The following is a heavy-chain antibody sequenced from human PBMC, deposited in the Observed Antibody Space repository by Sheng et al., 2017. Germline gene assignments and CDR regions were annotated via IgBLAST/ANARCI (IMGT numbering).Heavy chain of an antibody. D-gene: IGHD6-19*01. Sequence: EVQLVESGGGLVQPGGSLRLSCAVSGFTFSSYEMNWVRQAPGKGLEWVSYISTSGNTIYYADSVKGRFTISRDNAKNSLYLQVNSLRDEDTAVYYCAREGRAAVADLLDYWGQGT. CDR1: GFTFSSYE. CDR3: AREGRAAVADLLDY. CDR2: ISTSGNTI. J-gene: IGHJ4*02. V-gene: IGHV3-48*03.